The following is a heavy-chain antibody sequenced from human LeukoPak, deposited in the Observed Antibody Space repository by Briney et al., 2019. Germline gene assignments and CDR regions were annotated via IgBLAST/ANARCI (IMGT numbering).Heavy chain of an antibody. Sequence: SETLSLTCVVYGGSFSGYYWTWIRQPPGKGLEWIGDISHSGSTNYNPSLKSRVTISVDTSKNQFSLKLSSVTAADTAVYYCAGESRGYSYGRLKTDYWGQGTLATVSS. V-gene: IGHV4-34*01. CDR3: AGESRGYSYGRLKTDY. CDR2: ISHSGST. CDR1: GGSFSGYY. D-gene: IGHD5-18*01. J-gene: IGHJ4*02.